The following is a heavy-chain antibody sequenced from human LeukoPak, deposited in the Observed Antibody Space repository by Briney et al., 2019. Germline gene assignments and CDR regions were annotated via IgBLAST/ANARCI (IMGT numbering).Heavy chain of an antibody. J-gene: IGHJ3*02. D-gene: IGHD1-20*01. CDR2: ISGSGGST. Sequence: GGSLRLSCAASGFTFSSYAMSWVRQAPGKGLEWVSAISGSGGSTYYADSVKGRFTISRDNSKNTLYLQLNSMRAEDTAVYYCAKGINWNRPGNAFDIWGQGTMVTVSS. V-gene: IGHV3-23*01. CDR3: AKGINWNRPGNAFDI. CDR1: GFTFSSYA.